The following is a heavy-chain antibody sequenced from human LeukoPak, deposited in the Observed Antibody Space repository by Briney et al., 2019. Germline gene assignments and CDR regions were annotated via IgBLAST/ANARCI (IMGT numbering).Heavy chain of an antibody. J-gene: IGHJ4*02. CDR3: ARTLYYYDSSGYDTFDY. CDR1: GGSISSGSYY. CDR2: IYTSGST. D-gene: IGHD3-22*01. V-gene: IGHV4-61*02. Sequence: SETLSLICTVSGGSISSGSYYWSWIRQPAGKGLEWIGRIYTSGSTNYNPSLKSRVTISVDTSKNQFSLKLSSETAADTAVYYCARTLYYYDSSGYDTFDYWGQGTLVTVSS.